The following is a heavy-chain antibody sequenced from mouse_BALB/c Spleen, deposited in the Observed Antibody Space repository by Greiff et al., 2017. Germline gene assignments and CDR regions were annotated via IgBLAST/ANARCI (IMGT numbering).Heavy chain of an antibody. CDR3: ARASGLLRSFAY. V-gene: IGHV5-4*02. CDR1: GFTFSDYY. CDR2: ISDGGSYT. J-gene: IGHJ3*01. D-gene: IGHD2-3*01. Sequence: EVQLLQSGGGLVKPGGSLKLSCAASGFTFSDYYMYWVRQNPEKKLEWVATISDGGSYTYYPDSVKGRFTISRDNAKNNLYLQMSSLTSEDTAMYYCARASGLLRSFAYWGQGTLVTVSA.